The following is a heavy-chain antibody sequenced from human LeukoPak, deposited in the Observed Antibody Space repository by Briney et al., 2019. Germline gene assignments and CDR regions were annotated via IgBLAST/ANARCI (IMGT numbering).Heavy chain of an antibody. CDR1: GYTFTGYY. J-gene: IGHJ3*02. V-gene: IGHV1-2*02. D-gene: IGHD5-18*01. CDR2: INPNSGGT. Sequence: GASVKVSCKASGYTFTGYYMHWVRQAPGQGLEWMGWINPNSGGTSYAQKFQGRVTMTRDTSISTAYMELSRLTSDDTAVYYCARGHTYGYNHDAFDIWGQGTMVTVSS. CDR3: ARGHTYGYNHDAFDI.